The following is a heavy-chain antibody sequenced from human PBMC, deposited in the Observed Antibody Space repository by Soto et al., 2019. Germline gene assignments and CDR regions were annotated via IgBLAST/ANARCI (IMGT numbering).Heavy chain of an antibody. V-gene: IGHV4-59*01. CDR3: ARGEDAFFYYGLDV. CDR1: GCSITSSY. CDR2: IYDTGISGYTPST. J-gene: IGHJ6*02. Sequence: XETLSLTCTVSGCSITSSYWSWIRRPPGKGLEWIAYIYDTGISGYTPSTSYNPSLKSRVTMSVDTSKSQFSLKLTSATAADTAVYYCARGEDAFFYYGLDVWGQGITVTVSS.